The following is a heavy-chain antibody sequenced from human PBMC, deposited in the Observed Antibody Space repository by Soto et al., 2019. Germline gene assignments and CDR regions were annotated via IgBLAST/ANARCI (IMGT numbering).Heavy chain of an antibody. Sequence: QVQLVESGGGVVQPGRSLRLSCAASGFTFSSYGMHWVRRAPGKGLEWVAVIWYDGSNKYYADSVKGRFTISRDNSKNTLYLQMNSLRAEDTAVYYCAREGYSSGWYVDYWGQGTLVTVSS. J-gene: IGHJ4*02. CDR2: IWYDGSNK. CDR3: AREGYSSGWYVDY. D-gene: IGHD6-19*01. CDR1: GFTFSSYG. V-gene: IGHV3-33*01.